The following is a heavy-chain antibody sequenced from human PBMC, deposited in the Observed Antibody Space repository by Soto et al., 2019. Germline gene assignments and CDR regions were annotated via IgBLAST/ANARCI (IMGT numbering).Heavy chain of an antibody. Sequence: ASVKVSCKVSGYTLTELSMHWVRQAPGKGREWMGGFDPEDGETIYAQKFQGRVTMTEDTSTDTAYMELSSLRSEDTAVYYCATGIAAAGTDYFDYWGQGTLVTVSS. CDR3: ATGIAAAGTDYFDY. CDR1: GYTLTELS. CDR2: FDPEDGET. D-gene: IGHD6-13*01. J-gene: IGHJ4*02. V-gene: IGHV1-24*01.